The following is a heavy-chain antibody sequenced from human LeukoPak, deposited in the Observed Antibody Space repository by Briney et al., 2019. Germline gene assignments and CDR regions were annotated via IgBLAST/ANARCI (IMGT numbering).Heavy chain of an antibody. D-gene: IGHD3-22*01. Sequence: GGSLRLSCAASGFTFDDYAMHCVRQAPGKGLEWVSGISWNSGSIGYADSVKGRFTISRDNAKNSLYLQMNSLRAEDTALYYCAKDTRRITMIVVEGAFDIWGQGTMVTVSS. CDR2: ISWNSGSI. CDR3: AKDTRRITMIVVEGAFDI. V-gene: IGHV3-9*01. CDR1: GFTFDDYA. J-gene: IGHJ3*02.